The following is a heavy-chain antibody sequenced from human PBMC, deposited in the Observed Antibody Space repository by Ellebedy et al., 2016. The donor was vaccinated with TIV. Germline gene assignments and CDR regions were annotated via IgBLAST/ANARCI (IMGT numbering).Heavy chain of an antibody. J-gene: IGHJ4*02. Sequence: SETLSLXXTVSGGSISSSSYYWGWIRQPPGKGLEWIGSIYYSGSTYYNPSLKSRVTISVDTSKNQFSLKLSSVTAADTAVYYCARLARGGSYSRYFDYWGQGTLVTVSS. V-gene: IGHV4-39*01. CDR3: ARLARGGSYSRYFDY. CDR1: GGSISSSSYY. CDR2: IYYSGST. D-gene: IGHD1-26*01.